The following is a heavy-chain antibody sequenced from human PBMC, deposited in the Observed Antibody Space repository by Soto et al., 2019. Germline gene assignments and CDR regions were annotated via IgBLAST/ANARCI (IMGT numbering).Heavy chain of an antibody. V-gene: IGHV1-24*01. CDR3: ATPTIFGVFTRHDAVDI. Sequence: QVQLGQSGAEVKKPGAAVKVSCKVSGYTLTELSMHWVRQAPGKGLEWMGGFDPEDGETIYAQKFQGRVTMTEDTPTDTAYMELSSLRSEDTAVYYCATPTIFGVFTRHDAVDIWGQGTMVTVSS. J-gene: IGHJ3*02. CDR2: FDPEDGET. CDR1: GYTLTELS. D-gene: IGHD3-3*01.